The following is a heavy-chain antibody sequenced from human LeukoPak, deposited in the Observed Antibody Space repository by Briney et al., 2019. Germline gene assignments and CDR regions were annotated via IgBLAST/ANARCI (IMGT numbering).Heavy chain of an antibody. CDR2: ISYDGSNK. J-gene: IGHJ4*02. Sequence: PGGSLRLSCAASGFTVSSNYMSWVRQAPGKGLEWLAVISYDGSNKYYADSVKGRFTISRDNSKNTLYLQMNSLRAEDTAVYHCAKDLMYYFDYWGQGTLVTVSS. CDR3: AKDLMYYFDY. CDR1: GFTVSSNY. D-gene: IGHD2-8*01. V-gene: IGHV3-30*18.